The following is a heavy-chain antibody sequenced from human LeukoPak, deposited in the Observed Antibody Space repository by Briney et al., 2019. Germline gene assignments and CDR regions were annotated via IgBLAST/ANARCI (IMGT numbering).Heavy chain of an antibody. CDR1: GGSISSGGYY. CDR2: IYHSGST. D-gene: IGHD5-18*01. Sequence: SQTLSLTCTVSGGSISSGGYYWSWIRQPPGKGLEWIGYIYHSGSTYYNPSLKSRVTISVDRSKNQFSLKLSSVTAADTAVYYCARHPGGYSYGYFDYWGQGTLVTVSS. CDR3: ARHPGGYSYGYFDY. V-gene: IGHV4-30-2*01. J-gene: IGHJ4*02.